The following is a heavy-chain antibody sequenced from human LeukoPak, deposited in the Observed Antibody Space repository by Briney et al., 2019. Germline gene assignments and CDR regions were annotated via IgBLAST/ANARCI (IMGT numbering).Heavy chain of an antibody. J-gene: IGHJ5*02. Sequence: SETLSLTCAVYGGSFSGYYWSWIRQPPGKGLEWIGEINHSGSTNYNPSLKSRVTISVDTSKNQFSLKLSSVTAADTAVYYCARDTWFAPWGQGTLVTAS. CDR1: GGSFSGYY. CDR2: INHSGST. V-gene: IGHV4-34*01. CDR3: ARDTWFAP.